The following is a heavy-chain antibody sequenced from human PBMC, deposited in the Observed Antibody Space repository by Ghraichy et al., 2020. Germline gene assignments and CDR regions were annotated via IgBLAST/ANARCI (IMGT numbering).Heavy chain of an antibody. CDR2: IYGDAFIT. V-gene: IGHV3-74*01. Sequence: LSLTCAGSGFSITNYWMYWVRQAPGKGLGWVSHIYGDAFITNYADSVRGRFTISRDVAKNSVYLQMDNLRVEDTAVYFCARGESGLDNWGQGILVTVSS. CDR3: ARGESGLDN. J-gene: IGHJ4*02. D-gene: IGHD3-3*01. CDR1: GFSITNYW.